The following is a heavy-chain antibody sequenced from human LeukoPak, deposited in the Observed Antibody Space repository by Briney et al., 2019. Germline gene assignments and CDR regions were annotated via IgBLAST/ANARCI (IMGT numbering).Heavy chain of an antibody. Sequence: GGSLRLSCAASGFTFSSYAMHWVRQAPGKGLEYVSAISSNGGSTYYANSVKGRFTISRDNSKNTLYLQMGSLRAEDMAVYYCARVGRRWEHYFDYWGQGTLVTVSS. J-gene: IGHJ4*02. V-gene: IGHV3-64*01. CDR3: ARVGRRWEHYFDY. CDR1: GFTFSSYA. D-gene: IGHD1-26*01. CDR2: ISSNGGST.